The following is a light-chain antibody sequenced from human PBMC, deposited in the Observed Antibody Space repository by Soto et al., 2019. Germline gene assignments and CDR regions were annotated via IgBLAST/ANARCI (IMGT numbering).Light chain of an antibody. V-gene: IGKV3-20*01. CDR1: QSVSSNY. J-gene: IGKJ1*01. CDR2: GAS. CDR3: QHYGSSPET. Sequence: EIVMTQSPTILSVSPGERATLSCRASQSVSSNYLAWYQQKPGQAPRLLIYGASSRATGIPDRFSGSGSGTDFTLTISRLEPEDFAVYYCQHYGSSPETFGQGTKVDIK.